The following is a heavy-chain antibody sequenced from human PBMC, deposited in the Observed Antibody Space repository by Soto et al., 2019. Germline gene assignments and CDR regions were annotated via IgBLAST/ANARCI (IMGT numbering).Heavy chain of an antibody. CDR1: GGSISSYY. J-gene: IGHJ6*02. D-gene: IGHD3-22*01. V-gene: IGHV4-59*01. CDR2: IYYSGST. Sequence: QVQLQESGTGLVKPSETLSLTCTVSGGSISSYYWSWIRQPPGKGLEWIGYIYYSGSTNYNPSLKSRVTISVDTSKNQFSLKLSSVTAADTAVYYCARGSSGNYYGMDVWGQGTTVTVSS. CDR3: ARGSSGNYYGMDV.